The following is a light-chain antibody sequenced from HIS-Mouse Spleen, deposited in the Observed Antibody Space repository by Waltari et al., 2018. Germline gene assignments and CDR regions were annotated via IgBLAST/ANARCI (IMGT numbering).Light chain of an antibody. J-gene: IGLJ1*01. V-gene: IGLV2-14*03. CDR1: SSDVGGYNY. CDR2: DVS. CDR3: SSYTSSSTYV. Sequence: QSALTQPASVSGSPGQSITISCTGTSSDVGGYNYVSWYQQHPGKAPKLMIYDVSNRPSGVSIRFSGSKSCNTASLTSSGLQAEDEADYYCSSYTSSSTYVFGTGTKVTVL.